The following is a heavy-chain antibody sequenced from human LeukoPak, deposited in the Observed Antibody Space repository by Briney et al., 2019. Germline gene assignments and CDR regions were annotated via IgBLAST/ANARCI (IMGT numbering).Heavy chain of an antibody. CDR2: IYYSGST. Sequence: PSQTLSLTCTVSGGSISSGGYYWSWIRQHPGKGLEWIGYIYYSGSTYYNPSLKSRVTISVDTSKNQFSLKLSSVTAADTAVYYCARVVVIDDYYYYYGMGVWGQGTTVTVSS. D-gene: IGHD3-22*01. CDR1: GGSISSGGYY. CDR3: ARVVVIDDYYYYYGMGV. V-gene: IGHV4-31*03. J-gene: IGHJ6*02.